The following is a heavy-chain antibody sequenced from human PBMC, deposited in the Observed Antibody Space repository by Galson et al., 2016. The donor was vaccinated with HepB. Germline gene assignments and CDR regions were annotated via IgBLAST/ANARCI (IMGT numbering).Heavy chain of an antibody. V-gene: IGHV3-30*03. Sequence: SLRLSCAASGFTFSSYAMHWVRQAPGKGLQWVAIVSHDGDNQYYSDSVKGRFTISRDNSKNTLYVQMSSLRTEDTAVYYCARLRAGANTPFDYWGQGTLVTVSS. CDR1: GFTFSSYA. CDR3: ARLRAGANTPFDY. D-gene: IGHD1-26*01. J-gene: IGHJ4*02. CDR2: VSHDGDNQ.